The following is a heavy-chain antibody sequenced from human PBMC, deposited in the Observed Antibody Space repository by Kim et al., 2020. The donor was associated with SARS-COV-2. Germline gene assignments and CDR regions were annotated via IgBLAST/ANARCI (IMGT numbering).Heavy chain of an antibody. V-gene: IGHV3-15*01. D-gene: IGHD6-13*01. CDR3: TTEGGSSWYYFDY. CDR2: IKSKTDGGTT. Sequence: GGSLRLSCAASGFTFSNAWMSWVRQAPGKGLEWVGRIKSKTDGGTTDYAAPVKGRFTISRDDSKNTLYLQMNSLKTEDTAVYYCTTEGGSSWYYFDYWGQGTLVTVSS. CDR1: GFTFSNAW. J-gene: IGHJ4*02.